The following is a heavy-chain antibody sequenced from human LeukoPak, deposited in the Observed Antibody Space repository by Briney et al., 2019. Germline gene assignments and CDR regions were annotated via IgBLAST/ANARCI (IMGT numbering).Heavy chain of an antibody. Sequence: GGSLRLSCAASGFTFSDYYMSWIRQAPGKGLEWVSYISSSGSTIYYADSVKGGFTISRDNAKNSLYLQMNSLRAEDTAVYYCARDSASIAARLADYWGQGTLVTVSS. J-gene: IGHJ4*02. V-gene: IGHV3-11*04. CDR2: ISSSGSTI. CDR1: GFTFSDYY. D-gene: IGHD6-6*01. CDR3: ARDSASIAARLADY.